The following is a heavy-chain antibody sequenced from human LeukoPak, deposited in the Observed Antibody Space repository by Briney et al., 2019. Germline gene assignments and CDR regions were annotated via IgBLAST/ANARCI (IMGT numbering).Heavy chain of an antibody. CDR2: ISGSGGST. J-gene: IGHJ4*02. V-gene: IGHV3-23*01. CDR1: GFTFSSYA. D-gene: IGHD2-15*01. CDR3: AKDHTDCSGGSCYYGFFFDY. Sequence: GGSLRLSCAASGFTFSSYAMSWVRQAPGKGLEWVSAISGSGGSTYYADSVKGRFTISRDNSKNTLYLQMNSLRAEDTAVYYCAKDHTDCSGGSCYYGFFFDYWGQGTLVTVSS.